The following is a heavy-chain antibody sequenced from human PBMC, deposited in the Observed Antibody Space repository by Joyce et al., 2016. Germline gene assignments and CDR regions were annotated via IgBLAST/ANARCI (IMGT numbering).Heavy chain of an antibody. CDR2: VSPAGNNK. CDR3: ASNYYGSGNYYWLPTY. CDR1: GFIFSDYS. V-gene: IGHV3-30-3*01. J-gene: IGHJ4*02. Sequence: QVQLVESGGGVVQPGRSLRLSCAASGFIFSDYSMPWVRQAPGKGVEGLAVVSPAGNNKYYADSVKGRFTISRDNSKNTLYLQMNSLRAEDTAVYYCASNYYGSGNYYWLPTYWGQGILVPVSS. D-gene: IGHD3-10*01.